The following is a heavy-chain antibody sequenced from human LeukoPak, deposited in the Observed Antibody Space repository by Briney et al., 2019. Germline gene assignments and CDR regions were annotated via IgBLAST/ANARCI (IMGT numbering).Heavy chain of an antibody. CDR3: AKNPPFIVVVPAAPFDY. D-gene: IGHD2-2*01. Sequence: PGGSLRLSCAASGFTFSSYAMSWVRQAPGKGLEWVSAISGRGGSTYYADSVKGRFTISRDNSKNTLYLQMNSLRAEDTAVYYCAKNPPFIVVVPAAPFDYWGQGTLVTVSS. CDR2: ISGRGGST. V-gene: IGHV3-23*01. CDR1: GFTFSSYA. J-gene: IGHJ4*02.